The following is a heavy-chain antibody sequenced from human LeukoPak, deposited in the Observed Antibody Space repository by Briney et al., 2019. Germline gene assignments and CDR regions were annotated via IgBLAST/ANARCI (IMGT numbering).Heavy chain of an antibody. V-gene: IGHV3-11*04. Sequence: GGSLRLSCAASGFTFSDYYMSWIRQAPGKGLEWVSYISSSGSTIYYADSVKGRFTISRDNSKNTLYLQMNSLRAEDTAVYYCARERTNYYDSSGYYGYWGQGTLVTVSS. CDR2: ISSSGSTI. D-gene: IGHD3-22*01. J-gene: IGHJ4*02. CDR3: ARERTNYYDSSGYYGY. CDR1: GFTFSDYY.